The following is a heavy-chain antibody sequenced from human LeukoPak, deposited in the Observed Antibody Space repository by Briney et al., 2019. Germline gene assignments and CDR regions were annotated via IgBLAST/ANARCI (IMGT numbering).Heavy chain of an antibody. CDR1: GGSISSGGYY. D-gene: IGHD1-20*01. Sequence: PSETLSLTCTVSGGSISSGGYYWSWIRQHPGKGLEWIGYIYYSGSTYYNPSLKSRVTISVDTSKNQFSLKLSSVTAADTAVYYCASLRGDNWNYYDYWGQGILVTVSS. V-gene: IGHV4-31*03. J-gene: IGHJ4*02. CDR3: ASLRGDNWNYYDY. CDR2: IYYSGST.